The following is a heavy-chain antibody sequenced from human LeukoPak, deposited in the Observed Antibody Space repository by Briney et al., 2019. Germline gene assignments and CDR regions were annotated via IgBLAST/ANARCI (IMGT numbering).Heavy chain of an antibody. Sequence: ASVKVSCKASGYTFTSYGISWVRQAPGQGLEWMGWISAYNGNTNYAQKLQGRVTMTTDTSTSTAYMELRSLRSDDTAVYYCARVECDYVWGSYTPIPFDYWGQGTLVTVSS. V-gene: IGHV1-18*01. CDR1: GYTFTSYG. D-gene: IGHD3-16*01. CDR3: ARVECDYVWGSYTPIPFDY. J-gene: IGHJ4*02. CDR2: ISAYNGNT.